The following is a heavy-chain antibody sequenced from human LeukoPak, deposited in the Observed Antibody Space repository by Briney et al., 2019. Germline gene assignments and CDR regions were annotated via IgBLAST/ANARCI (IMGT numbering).Heavy chain of an antibody. Sequence: GGSLRLSCAASGFTFSSYAMSWVRQAPGKGLEWVSGISWNSGSIGYADSVKGRFTISRDNAKNSLYLQMNSLRAEDTALYYCAKGVRITMVRGAFDIWGQGTLVTVSS. CDR3: AKGVRITMVRGAFDI. J-gene: IGHJ3*02. D-gene: IGHD3-10*01. V-gene: IGHV3-9*01. CDR2: ISWNSGSI. CDR1: GFTFSSYA.